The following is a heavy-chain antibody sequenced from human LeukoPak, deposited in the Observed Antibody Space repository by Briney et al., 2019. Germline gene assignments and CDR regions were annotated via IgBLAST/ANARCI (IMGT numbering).Heavy chain of an antibody. D-gene: IGHD4-23*01. V-gene: IGHV3-23*01. J-gene: IGHJ4*02. Sequence: PGGSLRLSCAASGFTFSSYAMSWVRQAPGRGLEWVSVISGSGGSTYYTESVKGRFAISRDNSKNTLFLQMNSLRVEDTAVYYCAKDIKGTNYGGNGGFDYWGQGTLVTVSS. CDR3: AKDIKGTNYGGNGGFDY. CDR1: GFTFSSYA. CDR2: ISGSGGST.